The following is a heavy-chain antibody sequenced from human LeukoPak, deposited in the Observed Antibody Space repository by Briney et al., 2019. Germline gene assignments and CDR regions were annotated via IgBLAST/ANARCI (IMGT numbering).Heavy chain of an antibody. CDR2: IYYSGST. CDR3: ARLPGEGGFYYFDY. CDR1: GGSISSSYY. D-gene: IGHD3-16*01. V-gene: IGHV4-39*01. J-gene: IGHJ4*02. Sequence: PSETLSLTCTVSGGSISSSYYWGWIRQPPGKGLEWIGSIYYSGSTYYNPSLKSRVTISVDTSKNQFSLKLSSVTAADTAVYYCARLPGEGGFYYFDYWGQGTLVTVSS.